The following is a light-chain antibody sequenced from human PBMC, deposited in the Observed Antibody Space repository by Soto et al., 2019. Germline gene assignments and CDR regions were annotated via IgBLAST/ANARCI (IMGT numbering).Light chain of an antibody. J-gene: IGKJ5*01. CDR2: DAS. CDR3: QQYNSYSYT. Sequence: DIQMTQSPSTLSASVGDRVTITCRASQSISSWLAWYQQKPGKAPKLLIYDASSLGSGVPSRFSGSGSGTEFTLTISSLQPDDFAIYYCQQYNSYSYTFGQGTRLEIK. V-gene: IGKV1-5*01. CDR1: QSISSW.